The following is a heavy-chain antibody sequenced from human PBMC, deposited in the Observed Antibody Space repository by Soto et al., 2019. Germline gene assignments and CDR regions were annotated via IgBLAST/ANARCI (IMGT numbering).Heavy chain of an antibody. Sequence: SETLCLTCGVYGGSFSGYYWNWIRQPPGTGLEWIGEINHSGSPNYNPSLKKRVTISVDTSKNHSSLKLTSVPAADPVLFYCGGAVIIPFGGVIVDYWGQRTRVPVSP. CDR3: GGAVIIPFGGVIVDY. CDR2: INHSGSP. J-gene: IGHJ4*02. V-gene: IGHV4-34*01. CDR1: GGSFSGYY. D-gene: IGHD3-16*02.